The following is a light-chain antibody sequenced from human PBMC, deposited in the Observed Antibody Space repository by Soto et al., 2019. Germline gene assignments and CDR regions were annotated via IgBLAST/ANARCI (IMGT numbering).Light chain of an antibody. V-gene: IGLV2-14*03. CDR1: SSDVGGYNH. CDR3: NSYTSTNTLV. J-gene: IGLJ2*01. CDR2: DVT. Sequence: QSALTQPASVSGSPGQSITISCTGTSSDVGGYNHVSWYQQHPGKAPKLMICDVTDRPSGVSNRFSGSKSGNTASLAISGLQTEDEADYYCNSYTSTNTLVFGGGTTVTVL.